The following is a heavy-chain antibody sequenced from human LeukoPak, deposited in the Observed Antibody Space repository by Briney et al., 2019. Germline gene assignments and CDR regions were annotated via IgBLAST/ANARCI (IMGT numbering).Heavy chain of an antibody. V-gene: IGHV4-59*08. D-gene: IGHD3-22*01. Sequence: PSETLSLTCTVSGGSISSYYWSWIRQPPGKGLEWVGYIHYSGSTNYNPSLESRVTISVDTSKNQFSLRLTSVTAADAAVYYCARMYDRSGYYYPFDYWGQGTLVTVSS. CDR2: IHYSGST. J-gene: IGHJ4*02. CDR3: ARMYDRSGYYYPFDY. CDR1: GGSISSYY.